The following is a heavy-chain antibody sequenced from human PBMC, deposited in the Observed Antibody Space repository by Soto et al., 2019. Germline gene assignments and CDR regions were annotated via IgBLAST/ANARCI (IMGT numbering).Heavy chain of an antibody. V-gene: IGHV1-18*01. Sequence: AAVKVSCKASGYTFSTYGITWVRQAPGQGLDWMGWINPIKGDTNSAAIFQDRVTMTTDTSTRTAYMELRSLKSDDTAVYYCARVKVPAAILGAFDLWGQGTLVTVSS. CDR1: GYTFSTYG. CDR2: INPIKGDT. J-gene: IGHJ3*01. D-gene: IGHD2-2*02. CDR3: ARVKVPAAILGAFDL.